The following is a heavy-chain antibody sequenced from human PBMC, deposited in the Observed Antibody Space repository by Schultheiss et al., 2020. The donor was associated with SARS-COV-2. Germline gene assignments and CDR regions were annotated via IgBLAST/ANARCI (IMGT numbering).Heavy chain of an antibody. Sequence: GGSLRLSCAASGFTFSSYSMNWVRQAPGKGLEWVSSISSSSSYIYYADSVKGRFTISIDNAKNSLYLQMNSLRAEDTAVYYCARFSHDYGDYVRYFDLWGRGTLVTVSS. CDR3: ARFSHDYGDYVRYFDL. V-gene: IGHV3-21*01. CDR1: GFTFSSYS. D-gene: IGHD4-17*01. CDR2: ISSSSSYI. J-gene: IGHJ2*01.